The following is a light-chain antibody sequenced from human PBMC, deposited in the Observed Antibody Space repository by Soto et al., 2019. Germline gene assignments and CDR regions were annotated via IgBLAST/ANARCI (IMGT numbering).Light chain of an antibody. Sequence: QSALTQPASVSGSPGQSITISCTGTSSDVGGYNYVSWYQQHPGKAPKLMIYEVSNRPSGVSNRFSGSKSGNTASLTISGLEAEDEADYSCSSDTSSSAYVFGTGTKVTVL. CDR1: SSDVGGYNY. V-gene: IGLV2-14*01. J-gene: IGLJ1*01. CDR2: EVS. CDR3: SSDTSSSAYV.